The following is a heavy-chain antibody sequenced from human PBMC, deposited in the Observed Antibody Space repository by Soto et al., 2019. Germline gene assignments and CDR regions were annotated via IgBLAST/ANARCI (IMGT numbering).Heavy chain of an antibody. CDR3: AQPAEPLDKAMLKGLAH. CDR2: ILPIFGTP. J-gene: IGHJ4*02. Sequence: ASVKVSCKASGGTFSNSAIIWVRQAPGQGLEWMGGILPIFGTPNYAQKFQGRLTISADEFSSTAYMELNILRSEDTAVYYCAQPAEPLDKAMLKGLAHWGQGSLVPSPQ. CDR1: GGTFSNSA. V-gene: IGHV1-69*13. D-gene: IGHD5-18*01.